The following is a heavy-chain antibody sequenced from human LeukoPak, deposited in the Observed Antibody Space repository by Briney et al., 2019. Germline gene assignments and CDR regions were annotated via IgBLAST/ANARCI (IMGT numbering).Heavy chain of an antibody. D-gene: IGHD3-10*01. J-gene: IGHJ3*02. CDR1: ELTFSSCD. Sequence: GGSLRLSCAASELTFSSCDRICVRQGPGKGLEWVSAIRGSGDSTYYVDSVKGRFTISRDHSKNTVYLQMNSLGAEDTAVYYCAKDRRSGPPDAFDMWGQGTMVTVSS. CDR3: AKDRRSGPPDAFDM. V-gene: IGHV3-23*01. CDR2: IRGSGDST.